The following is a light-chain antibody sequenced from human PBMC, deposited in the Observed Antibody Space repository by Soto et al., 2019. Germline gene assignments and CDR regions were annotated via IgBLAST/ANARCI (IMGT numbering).Light chain of an antibody. CDR1: QSVSRY. CDR2: DES. Sequence: EIVLTQSPATLSLSPGERATPSCRASQSVSRYLAWYQQKPGQAPRLVIYDESNRATGIPARFSGSGSGTDFTLTISSLEPEDFAVYYCQQRSSWPLTFGGGTKVEIK. CDR3: QQRSSWPLT. V-gene: IGKV3-11*01. J-gene: IGKJ4*01.